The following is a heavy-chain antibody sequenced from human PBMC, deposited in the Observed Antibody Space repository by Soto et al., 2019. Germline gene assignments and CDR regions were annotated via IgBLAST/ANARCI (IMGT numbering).Heavy chain of an antibody. CDR3: ARGHYAGWPFEY. J-gene: IGHJ4*02. D-gene: IGHD4-17*01. CDR1: GVSINSATNF. Sequence: ASETLSLTCTVSGVSINSATNFWNWIRQHPGKGPEWIGYISYTGNSYYNPSLKSRISISVDTSKNQFSLNLSSVTVADTAVYYCARGHYAGWPFEYWGLGTGVTVSS. CDR2: ISYTGNS. V-gene: IGHV4-31*03.